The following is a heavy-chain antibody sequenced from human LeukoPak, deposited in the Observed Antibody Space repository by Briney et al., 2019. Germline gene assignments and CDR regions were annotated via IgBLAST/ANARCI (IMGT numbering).Heavy chain of an antibody. CDR2: ITGSGGRT. CDR1: GFTVSSNY. D-gene: IGHD1-26*01. CDR3: ASRPPSETYFGVFDY. J-gene: IGHJ4*02. V-gene: IGHV3-23*01. Sequence: PGGSLRLSCAASGFTVSSNYMSWVRQAPGKGLEWVSGITGSGGRTYHAESVKGRFTISRDNSRNTLYLQMNNLRAEDTAVYYCASRPPSETYFGVFDYWGQGTLVTVSS.